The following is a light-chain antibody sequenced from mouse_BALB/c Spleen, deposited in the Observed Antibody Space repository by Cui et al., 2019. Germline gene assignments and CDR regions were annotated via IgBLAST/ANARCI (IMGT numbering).Light chain of an antibody. Sequence: DIKMTQSPSSMYASLGERVTITCKASQDINSYLSWFQQKPGTSPKTLIYRANRLVEGGPSRFSGSGSGQDYSLTISSLEYEDMGIYYCLQYDEFPFTFGSGTKLEIK. V-gene: IGKV14-111*01. CDR2: RAN. J-gene: IGKJ4*01. CDR1: QDINSY. CDR3: LQYDEFPFT.